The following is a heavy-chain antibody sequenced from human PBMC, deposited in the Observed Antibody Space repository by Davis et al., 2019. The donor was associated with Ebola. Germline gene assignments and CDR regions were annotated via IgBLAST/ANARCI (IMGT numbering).Heavy chain of an antibody. CDR2: TYYNSKWYN. CDR1: GDSVSGNNGA. CDR3: ARGWFRSYMDV. D-gene: IGHD6-19*01. V-gene: IGHV6-1*01. Sequence: LRLSCAISGDSVSGNNGAWNWIRQSPSRGLEWLGRTYYNSKWYNDYAASVRSRIAVNPDTSKNQFSLLLNSVTPKDTAIYYCARGWFRSYMDVWGQGTTITVSS. J-gene: IGHJ6*02.